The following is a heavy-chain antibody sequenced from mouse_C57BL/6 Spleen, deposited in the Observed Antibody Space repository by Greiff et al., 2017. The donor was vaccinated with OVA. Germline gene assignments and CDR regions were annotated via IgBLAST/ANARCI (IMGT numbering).Heavy chain of an antibody. CDR2: INYDGSST. V-gene: IGHV5-16*01. CDR3: ARVGDARGYAMDY. Sequence: EVMLVESEGGLVQPGSSMKLSCTASGFTFSDYYMAWVRQVPEKGLEWVANINYDGSSTYYLDSLKSRFIISRDNAKNILYLQMSSLKSEDTATYYCARVGDARGYAMDYWGQGTSVTVSS. CDR1: GFTFSDYY. J-gene: IGHJ4*01. D-gene: IGHD4-1*01.